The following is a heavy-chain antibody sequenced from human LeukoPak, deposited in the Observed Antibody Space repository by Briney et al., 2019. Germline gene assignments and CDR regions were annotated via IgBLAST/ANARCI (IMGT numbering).Heavy chain of an antibody. Sequence: PGASLSLSCAASGFTFSKCAMSWVRQAPGKGLEWVSGISGSGGTTYYTDSVKGRFTISRDNSKNTLYLQMNSLRAEDTAVYYCAKDLDHVFWSGYYGYFDFWGRGTLVTVSS. J-gene: IGHJ4*02. CDR3: AKDLDHVFWSGYYGYFDF. CDR2: ISGSGGTT. V-gene: IGHV3-23*01. D-gene: IGHD3-3*01. CDR1: GFTFSKCA.